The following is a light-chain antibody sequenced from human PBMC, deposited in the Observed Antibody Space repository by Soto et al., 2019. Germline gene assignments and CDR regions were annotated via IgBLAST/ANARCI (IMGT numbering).Light chain of an antibody. CDR1: QGIRTN. CDR3: QQLDSYPIT. V-gene: IGKV1-9*01. J-gene: IGKJ3*01. Sequence: IQLTQSPSSLSASVGDRVTITCRASQGIRTNLAWYQHRPGKAPKLLIYAASTSHSGVPSRFSGSGSGTDFTLTISSLQPEDFATYYCQQLDSYPITFGPGTKVDIK. CDR2: AAS.